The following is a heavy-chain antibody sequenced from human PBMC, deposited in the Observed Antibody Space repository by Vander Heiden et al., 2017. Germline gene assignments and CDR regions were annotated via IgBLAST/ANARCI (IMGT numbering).Heavy chain of an antibody. V-gene: IGHV1-69*06. CDR1: GGTFSSYA. J-gene: IGHJ4*01. CDR2: VVPSFGTT. CDR3: AKDRKNSGYYSSEY. Sequence: QVQLVQSGAAMKKPGSSVKVSCKASGGTFSSYAVSWVRKAPGQGLEWVGGVVPSFGTTNYAQQFQGRVTITADKSTSTAYMELSSLRSEDTAVYYCAKDRKNSGYYSSEYWGQGTLVTVSS. D-gene: IGHD3-22*01.